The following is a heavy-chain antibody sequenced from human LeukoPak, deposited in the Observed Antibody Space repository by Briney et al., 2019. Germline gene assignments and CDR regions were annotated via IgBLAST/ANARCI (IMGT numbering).Heavy chain of an antibody. D-gene: IGHD5-24*01. J-gene: IGHJ1*01. CDR1: GASISSVSYY. CDR2: IYYGGST. Sequence: PSETLSLTCSVSGASISSVSYYWVWIRQSPGKGLEWIGSIYYGGSTFYSPSLKSRVTISHDTSKNQFSLKLTSVTAEDTAMYYCASVNPIPAKATMGDFQNWGQGTLVTVSS. V-gene: IGHV4-39*01. CDR3: ASVNPIPAKATMGDFQN.